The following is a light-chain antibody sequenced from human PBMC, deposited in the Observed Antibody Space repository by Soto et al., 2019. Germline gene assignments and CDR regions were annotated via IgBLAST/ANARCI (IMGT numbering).Light chain of an antibody. Sequence: QSVLTQPPSASGSPGQSVTISCTGTSSDVGGYNYVSWYQQHPGKAPKLMIYEVSKRPSGVPDRFSGSKSGNTASLTVSGLQGEDEADCYCRSYALSNNLLFGGGTKLTVL. J-gene: IGLJ2*01. CDR1: SSDVGGYNY. V-gene: IGLV2-8*01. CDR2: EVS. CDR3: RSYALSNNLL.